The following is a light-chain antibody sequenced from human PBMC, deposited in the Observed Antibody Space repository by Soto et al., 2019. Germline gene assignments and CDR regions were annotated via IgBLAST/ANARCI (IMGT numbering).Light chain of an antibody. Sequence: EIQMTQSPSSLSASVGERVTITCRASQGVSSNLAWYQQKPGKDPKLLIYAASTLQSGVPARFSGSGSGTDFTLTISSLQPEDFATYYCQKYNSGPSTFGQGTKVEIK. J-gene: IGKJ4*01. V-gene: IGKV1-27*01. CDR3: QKYNSGPST. CDR1: QGVSSN. CDR2: AAS.